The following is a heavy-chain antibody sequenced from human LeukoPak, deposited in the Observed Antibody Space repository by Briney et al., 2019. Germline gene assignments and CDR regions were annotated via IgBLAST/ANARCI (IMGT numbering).Heavy chain of an antibody. Sequence: GGSLRLSCAASGFTFSSYEMNWVRQAPGKGLEWVSYVSSSGSITYYADSVKGRFTISRDNSKNTLYLQMNSLRAEDTAVYYCAKVVVPAAIVHYFGYWGQGTLVTVSS. V-gene: IGHV3-48*03. CDR2: VSSSGSIT. CDR1: GFTFSSYE. D-gene: IGHD2-2*02. CDR3: AKVVVPAAIVHYFGY. J-gene: IGHJ4*02.